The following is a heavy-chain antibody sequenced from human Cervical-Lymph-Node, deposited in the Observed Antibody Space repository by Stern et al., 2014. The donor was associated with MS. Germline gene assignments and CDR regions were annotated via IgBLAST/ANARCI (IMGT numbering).Heavy chain of an antibody. D-gene: IGHD2-21*02. CDR1: GFTFSTYW. V-gene: IGHV3-74*02. Sequence: EVQLEESGGGLVQPGGSLRLSCAASGFTFSTYWMHWVRQAPGQGLACVSRIYSDGSHTNYADSVQGRFAISRDNARNTLYLQMNGLRADDTAVYYCVRGTSDWPGVDYWGQGTLVTVSA. CDR3: VRGTSDWPGVDY. CDR2: IYSDGSHT. J-gene: IGHJ4*02.